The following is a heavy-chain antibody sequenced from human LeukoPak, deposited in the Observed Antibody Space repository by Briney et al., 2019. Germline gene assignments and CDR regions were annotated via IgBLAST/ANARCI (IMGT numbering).Heavy chain of an antibody. J-gene: IGHJ4*02. V-gene: IGHV4-34*01. CDR3: ASRIFWSGPKTFDY. CDR1: VGSFSGYY. Sequence: PSETLSLTCAVHVGSFSGYYWSWIRQPPGEGRWWIGEINHSGSTNYNPSLKSRVTISVHTSKNQFSLKLSSVTAADTAVYYCASRIFWSGPKTFDYWGQGTLVTVSS. CDR2: INHSGST. D-gene: IGHD3-3*01.